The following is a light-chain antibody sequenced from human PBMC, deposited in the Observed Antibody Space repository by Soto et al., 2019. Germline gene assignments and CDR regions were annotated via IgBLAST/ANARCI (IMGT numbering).Light chain of an antibody. Sequence: SVLTKPPSVSAAPGQKVTISCSGSSSNIGNNYVSWYQQLPGTAPKLLIYDDNKRPSGIPDRFSGSKSGTSATLGITGLQTGDEADYYCGTWDSSLSAGMFGGGTKLTVL. J-gene: IGLJ3*02. V-gene: IGLV1-51*01. CDR1: SSNIGNNY. CDR3: GTWDSSLSAGM. CDR2: DDN.